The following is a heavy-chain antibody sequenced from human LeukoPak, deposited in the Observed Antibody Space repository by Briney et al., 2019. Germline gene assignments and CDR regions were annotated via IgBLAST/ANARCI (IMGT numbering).Heavy chain of an antibody. CDR3: ARYSIRYYFDY. CDR2: MYHTGHT. J-gene: IGHJ4*02. Sequence: SETLSLTCNVSGGSISNYYWSWIRQPPGKGLEWIGYMYHTGHTMYNSSLKSRVTMSLDTSKNHFSLRLSSVTAADTAVYYCARYSIRYYFDYWGQGTLVTVSS. V-gene: IGHV4-59*08. D-gene: IGHD4-11*01. CDR1: GGSISNYY.